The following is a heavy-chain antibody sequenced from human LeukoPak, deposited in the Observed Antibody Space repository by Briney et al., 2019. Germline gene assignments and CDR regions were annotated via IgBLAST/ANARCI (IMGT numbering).Heavy chain of an antibody. CDR3: ARDDSVSARGDY. J-gene: IGHJ4*02. D-gene: IGHD6-6*01. CDR2: INPNSGGT. CDR1: GYTFTSYG. V-gene: IGHV1-2*02. Sequence: GASVKVSCKASGYTFTSYGISWVRQAPGQGLEWMGWINPNSGGTNYAQKFQGRVTMTRDTSISTAYMELSRLRSDDTAVYYCARDDSVSARGDYWGQGTLVTVSS.